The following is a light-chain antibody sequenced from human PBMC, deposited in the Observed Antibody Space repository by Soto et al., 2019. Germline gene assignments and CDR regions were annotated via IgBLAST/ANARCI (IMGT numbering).Light chain of an antibody. V-gene: IGKV1-5*01. CDR3: QQYNSYPWT. CDR2: DAS. Sequence: DIQMTQSPSTLSASVGDRGTITCRASQSISSRLAWYQQKPGKAPKLLIYDASSLESGVPSRFSGSGSGTEFTLTISSLQPDDFATYYCQQYNSYPWTFGQGTKVEIK. J-gene: IGKJ1*01. CDR1: QSISSR.